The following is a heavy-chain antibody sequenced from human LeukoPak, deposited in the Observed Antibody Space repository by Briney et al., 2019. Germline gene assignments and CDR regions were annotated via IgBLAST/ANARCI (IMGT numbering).Heavy chain of an antibody. CDR1: GGSISSSSYY. CDR3: ARQVVVPAAMGDVDY. J-gene: IGHJ4*02. V-gene: IGHV4-39*01. D-gene: IGHD2-2*01. CDR2: IYYSGST. Sequence: PSETLSLTCTVSGGSISSSSYYWGWIRQPPGKGLEWIGSIYYSGSTYYNLSLKSRVTISVDTSKNQFSLKLSSVTAADTAVYYCARQVVVPAAMGDVDYWGQGTLVTASS.